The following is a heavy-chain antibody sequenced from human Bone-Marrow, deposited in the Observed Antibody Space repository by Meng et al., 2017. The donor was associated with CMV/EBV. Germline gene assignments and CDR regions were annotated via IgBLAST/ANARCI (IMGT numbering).Heavy chain of an antibody. CDR2: ISFDGNTK. D-gene: IGHD4-23*01. CDR3: VGGVATPAY. J-gene: IGHJ4*02. CDR1: GFTFSSYA. V-gene: IGHV3-30*04. Sequence: GESLKISCAASGFTFSSYAMHWVRQAPGKGLEWVSVISFDGNTKYYADSVQGRFTISRDNSRNTLNLLMNSLRTEDTAVYYCVGGVATPAYWGPGTLVTVSS.